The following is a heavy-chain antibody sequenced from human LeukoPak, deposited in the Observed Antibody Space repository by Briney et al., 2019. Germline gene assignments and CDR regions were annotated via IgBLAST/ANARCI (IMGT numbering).Heavy chain of an antibody. J-gene: IGHJ4*02. V-gene: IGHV4-59*01. CDR3: ARAAYGSGGYLFDY. CDR2: INYSGNT. D-gene: IGHD3-10*01. Sequence: SETLSLTRSVSGGSINDYYWSWIRQPPGKGLEWMGYINYSGNTNYNPSLKSRVTISVDTSKNQFSLKLSSVTAADTAVYYCARAAYGSGGYLFDYWGQGSLVTVSS. CDR1: GGSINDYY.